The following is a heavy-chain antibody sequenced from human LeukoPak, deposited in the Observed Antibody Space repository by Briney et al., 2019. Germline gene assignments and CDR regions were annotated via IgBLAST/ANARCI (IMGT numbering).Heavy chain of an antibody. CDR3: ARRYCSGGSCYSGSYYFDY. J-gene: IGHJ4*02. Sequence: ASVKVSCKASGYTFTSYGISWVRQAPGQGLEWMGWISAYNGNTNYAQKLQGRVTMTTDTSTSTAYMELRSLRSDDTAVYYCARRYCSGGSCYSGSYYFDYWGQGTLVTVSS. CDR2: ISAYNGNT. D-gene: IGHD2-15*01. V-gene: IGHV1-18*01. CDR1: GYTFTSYG.